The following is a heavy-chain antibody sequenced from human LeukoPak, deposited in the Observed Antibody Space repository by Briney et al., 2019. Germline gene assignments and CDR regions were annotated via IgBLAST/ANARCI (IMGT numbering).Heavy chain of an antibody. CDR2: ISSHASNR. D-gene: IGHD3-16*01. V-gene: IGHV3-30*04. CDR1: GLTFSNHA. J-gene: IGHJ4*02. Sequence: GGSLRLSCAASGLTFSNHAMHWVRQAPDKGLEWVAFISSHASNRYYADSVKGRFTVSRDNSKNTLYLQMNSLRAEDTAVYYCAKRGPRGGFDYWGQGTLVTVSS. CDR3: AKRGPRGGFDY.